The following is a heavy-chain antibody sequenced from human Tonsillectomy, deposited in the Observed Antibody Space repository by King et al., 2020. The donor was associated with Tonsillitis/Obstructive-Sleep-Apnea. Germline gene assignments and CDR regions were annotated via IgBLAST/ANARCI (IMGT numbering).Heavy chain of an antibody. CDR1: GFTFSSYG. Sequence: VQLVESGGGVVQPGRSLRLSCAASGFTFSSYGMHWVRQAPGKGLEWGAVIWYDGSNKYYADSVKGRFTNSRDNSKNTLYLQMNSLRAEDTGVYYCARDGEMATISYYYYYMDVWGKGTTVTVSS. D-gene: IGHD5-24*01. J-gene: IGHJ6*03. CDR2: IWYDGSNK. CDR3: ARDGEMATISYYYYYMDV. V-gene: IGHV3-33*01.